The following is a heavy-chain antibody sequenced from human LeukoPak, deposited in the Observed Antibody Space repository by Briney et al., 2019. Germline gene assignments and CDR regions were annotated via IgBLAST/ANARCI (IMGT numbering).Heavy chain of an antibody. Sequence: SETLSLTCTVSGYSISSGYYWGWIRQPPGKGLEWIGSIYHSGSTYYNPSLKSRVTISVDTSKNQFSLKLSSVTAADTAVYYCARAGTLTDDAFDIWGQGRMVTVSS. V-gene: IGHV4-38-2*02. CDR2: IYHSGST. CDR3: ARAGTLTDDAFDI. D-gene: IGHD1-1*01. CDR1: GYSISSGYY. J-gene: IGHJ3*02.